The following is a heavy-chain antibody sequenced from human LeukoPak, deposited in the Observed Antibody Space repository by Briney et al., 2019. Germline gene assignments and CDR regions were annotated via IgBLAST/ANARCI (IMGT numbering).Heavy chain of an antibody. CDR1: GGTFSSYA. D-gene: IGHD6-6*01. Sequence: ASVKVSCKASGGTFSSYAISWVRQAPGQGLEWMGWISAYNGNTNYAQTLQGRVTMTTDTSTSTAYMELRSLRADDTAVYYCARALDSSSSRDDYWGQGTLVTVSS. V-gene: IGHV1-18*01. CDR3: ARALDSSSSRDDY. CDR2: ISAYNGNT. J-gene: IGHJ4*02.